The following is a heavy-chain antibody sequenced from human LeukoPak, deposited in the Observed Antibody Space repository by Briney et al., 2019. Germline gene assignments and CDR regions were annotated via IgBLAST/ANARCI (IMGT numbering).Heavy chain of an antibody. J-gene: IGHJ4*02. V-gene: IGHV3-7*01. Sequence: TGGSLRLSCAASGFTFSSYWMSWVRQAPGKGLEWVANIKQDGSEKYYVDSVKGRFTISRDNAKKSLYLQMNSLRAEDTALYYCASQHDLETAVITPNRFDYWGQGTLITVSS. CDR2: IKQDGSEK. D-gene: IGHD4-23*01. CDR3: ASQHDLETAVITPNRFDY. CDR1: GFTFSSYW.